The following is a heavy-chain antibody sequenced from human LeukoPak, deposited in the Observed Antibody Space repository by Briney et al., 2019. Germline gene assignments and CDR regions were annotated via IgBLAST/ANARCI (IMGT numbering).Heavy chain of an antibody. CDR1: GFTFDDYA. CDR3: AKGGSPDYGGNRYYYYYGMDV. Sequence: GRSLRLSCAASGFTFDDYAMHWVRQAPGKGLEWVSGISWNSGSIGYADSEKGRFTISRDNAKNSLYLQMNSLRAEDTALYYCAKGGSPDYGGNRYYYYYGMDVWGQGTTVTVSS. V-gene: IGHV3-9*01. CDR2: ISWNSGSI. D-gene: IGHD4-23*01. J-gene: IGHJ6*02.